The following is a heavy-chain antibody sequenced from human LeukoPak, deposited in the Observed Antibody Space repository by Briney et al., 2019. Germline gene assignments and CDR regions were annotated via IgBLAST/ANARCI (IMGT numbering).Heavy chain of an antibody. D-gene: IGHD5-12*01. J-gene: IGHJ6*02. CDR1: GFTFSSYA. Sequence: GGSPRLSCAASGFTFSSYAMSWVRQAPGKGLEWVSAISGSGGSTYYADSVKGRFTISRDNSKNTLYLQMNSLRAEDTAVYYCAKDSPAGYSGYDLNYHYGMDVWGQGTTVTVSS. CDR2: ISGSGGST. CDR3: AKDSPAGYSGYDLNYHYGMDV. V-gene: IGHV3-23*01.